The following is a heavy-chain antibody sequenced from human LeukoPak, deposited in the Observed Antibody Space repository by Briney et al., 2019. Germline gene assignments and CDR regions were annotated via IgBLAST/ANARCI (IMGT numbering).Heavy chain of an antibody. CDR3: AREGLGDSSGYHHAFDI. CDR1: GYTFTDYY. CDR2: INPYSGGT. D-gene: IGHD3-22*01. J-gene: IGHJ3*02. Sequence: ASVKVSCKASGYTFTDYYMHWVRQAPGQGLEWMGWINPYSGGTNYAQKFQGRVTMTRDTSIGTAYMELSRLKSDDTAVYYCAREGLGDSSGYHHAFDIWGQGTMVTVSS. V-gene: IGHV1-2*02.